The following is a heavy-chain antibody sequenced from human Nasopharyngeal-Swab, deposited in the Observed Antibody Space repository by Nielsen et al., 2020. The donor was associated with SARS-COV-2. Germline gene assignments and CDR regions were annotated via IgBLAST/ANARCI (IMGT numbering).Heavy chain of an antibody. CDR1: GFSFSGYA. J-gene: IGHJ4*02. CDR3: AKDSTRIAY. V-gene: IGHV3-23*01. Sequence: GGSLRLSCAASGFSFSGYAMSWVRQTPGKGLEWVSGISASGGSTYYADSVKGRFTISRDNSRNTLSLQMNSLRVEDTAVYYCAKDSTRIAYWGQGTLVTVSS. D-gene: IGHD3-22*01. CDR2: ISASGGST.